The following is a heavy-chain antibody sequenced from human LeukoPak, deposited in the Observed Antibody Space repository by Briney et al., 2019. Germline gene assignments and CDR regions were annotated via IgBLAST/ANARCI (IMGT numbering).Heavy chain of an antibody. CDR1: GGSISSYY. D-gene: IGHD7-27*01. Sequence: PSETLSLTCTVSGGSISSYYWSWIRQPPGKGLEWIGYIYYSGSTNYNPSLKSRVTISVDTSKNQFSLKLSSVTAADTAVYYCARGTNWGYWYFDLWGRGTLVTVSS. CDR2: IYYSGST. V-gene: IGHV4-59*08. J-gene: IGHJ2*01. CDR3: ARGTNWGYWYFDL.